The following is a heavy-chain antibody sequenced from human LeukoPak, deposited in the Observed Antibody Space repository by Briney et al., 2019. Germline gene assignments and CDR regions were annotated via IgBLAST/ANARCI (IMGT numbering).Heavy chain of an antibody. V-gene: IGHV3-30*04. Sequence: PGGSLRLSCAASGFTFSSYAMHWVRQAPGKGLEWVAVISYDGSNKYYADSVKGRFTISRDNSKNTLYLQMNSLRAEDTAVYYCARVQSAYYYYYGMDVWGQGTTVTVSS. CDR3: ARVQSAYYYYYGMDV. CDR2: ISYDGSNK. CDR1: GFTFSSYA. J-gene: IGHJ6*02.